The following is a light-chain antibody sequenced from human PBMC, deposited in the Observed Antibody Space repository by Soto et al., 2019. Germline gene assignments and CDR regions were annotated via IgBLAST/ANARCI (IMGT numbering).Light chain of an antibody. V-gene: IGKV3-15*01. CDR1: QTISSN. J-gene: IGKJ3*01. CDR3: QQYNNWPPFT. CDR2: GAS. Sequence: DIVMTQSASTLSVSPGERATLSWRASQTISSNLAWFQQKPGQTPRLLIYGASTRAAGIPARFSGSGSGTDFTLTITSLQSEDFAVYYCQQYNNWPPFTFGPGTKVDIK.